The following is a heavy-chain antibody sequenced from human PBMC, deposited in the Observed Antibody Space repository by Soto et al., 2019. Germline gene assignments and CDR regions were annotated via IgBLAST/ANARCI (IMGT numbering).Heavy chain of an antibody. D-gene: IGHD1-26*01. Sequence: PGGSLRLSCAASGFTFSSYAMSWVRQAPGKGLEWVSAIVGHGGNTYYADSVKGRFTVSRDNSKNTLYLQMNSLRAEDTAVYYCAKDLNNSHTGSYYFDIWGQGTLVTVSS. CDR1: GFTFSSYA. V-gene: IGHV3-23*01. J-gene: IGHJ4*02. CDR2: IVGHGGNT. CDR3: AKDLNNSHTGSYYFDI.